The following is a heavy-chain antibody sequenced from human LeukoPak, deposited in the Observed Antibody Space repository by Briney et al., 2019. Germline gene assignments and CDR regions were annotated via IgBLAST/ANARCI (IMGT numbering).Heavy chain of an antibody. Sequence: GGSLRLSCAVSGFIFSDYGFHWVRQAPGKGLEWVAVTRFDGSIKQYADSVKGRFTISRDDSKNTLYLQMNFLKSEDTAVYYCARWGGTRQYYFDYWGKGTLVTVSS. D-gene: IGHD1-1*01. V-gene: IGHV3-33*01. CDR1: GFIFSDYG. J-gene: IGHJ4*02. CDR3: ARWGGTRQYYFDY. CDR2: TRFDGSIK.